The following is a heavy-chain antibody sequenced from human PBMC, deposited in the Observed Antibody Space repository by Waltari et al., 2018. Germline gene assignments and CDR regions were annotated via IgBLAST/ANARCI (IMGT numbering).Heavy chain of an antibody. V-gene: IGHV3-48*03. CDR1: GFTCSSYE. Sequence: EVQLVESGGGLVQPGGSLSLSCAAPGFTCSSYEMNWVRQAPGKGLEWVSYVSSSGSTIYYADSVKGRFTISRDNAKNSLYLQMNSLRAEDTAVYYCARDSGYEDYWGQGTLVTVSS. CDR2: VSSSGSTI. J-gene: IGHJ4*02. D-gene: IGHD5-12*01. CDR3: ARDSGYEDY.